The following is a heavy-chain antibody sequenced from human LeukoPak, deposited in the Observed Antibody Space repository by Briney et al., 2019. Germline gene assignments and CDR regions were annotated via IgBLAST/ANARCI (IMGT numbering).Heavy chain of an antibody. CDR1: GGTFSSYA. Sequence: SVKVSCKASGGTFSSYAISWVRQAPGQGLEWMGGIIPIFGTTSYAQKFQGRVTITADESMSTAYMQLSSLRSEDTAVYYCARTTTVTTRFDIWGQGTMVTVSS. CDR2: IIPIFGTT. D-gene: IGHD4-17*01. CDR3: ARTTTVTTRFDI. V-gene: IGHV1-69*13. J-gene: IGHJ3*02.